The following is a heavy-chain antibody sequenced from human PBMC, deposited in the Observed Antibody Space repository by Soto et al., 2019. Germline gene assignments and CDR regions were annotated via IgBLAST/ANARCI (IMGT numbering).Heavy chain of an antibody. J-gene: IGHJ5*02. CDR1: GYSIISSNW. CDR3: ARLKILRYFDGLSLRGWFDP. D-gene: IGHD3-9*01. CDR2: IYYSGTT. V-gene: IGHV4-28*01. Sequence: SETLSLTCAVSGYSIISSNWWGWSRQPPGKGLEWIGYIYYSGTTYYNPSLKSRVTMSVDTSKNQFSLKLTSVTAADMAVYYCARLKILRYFDGLSLRGWFDPWGQGTLVTVSS.